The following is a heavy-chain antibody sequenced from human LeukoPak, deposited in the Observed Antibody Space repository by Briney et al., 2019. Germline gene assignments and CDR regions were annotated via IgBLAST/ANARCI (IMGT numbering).Heavy chain of an antibody. J-gene: IGHJ4*02. D-gene: IGHD6-13*01. CDR1: GGSISSNY. Sequence: SETLSLTCTVSGGSISSNYWSWIRQPPGKGLEWIGYIYYSGGTNYNPSLKSRVTISVDTSKNQFSLKLKSVTAADTAIYYCATDISSAGTDYFDYWGQGTLVTVSS. CDR2: IYYSGGT. V-gene: IGHV4-59*01. CDR3: ATDISSAGTDYFDY.